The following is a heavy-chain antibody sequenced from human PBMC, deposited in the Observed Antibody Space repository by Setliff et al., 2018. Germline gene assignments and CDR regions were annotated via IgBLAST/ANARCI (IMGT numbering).Heavy chain of an antibody. D-gene: IGHD3-3*01. J-gene: IGHJ4*02. CDR1: GYTFISYG. CDR3: ARAPRLEWLLPTFDS. Sequence: ASVKVSCKASGYTFISYGISWVRQAPGQGLEWMGWINNYNGNTDYAQNIQGRVTMTTDTSTSTAYMELRSLRSDDTAVYYCARAPRLEWLLPTFDSWGQGTLVT. V-gene: IGHV1-18*01. CDR2: INNYNGNT.